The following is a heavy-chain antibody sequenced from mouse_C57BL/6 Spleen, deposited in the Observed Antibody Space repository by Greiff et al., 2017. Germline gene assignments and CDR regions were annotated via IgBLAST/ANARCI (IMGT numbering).Heavy chain of an antibody. CDR1: GFTFSSYG. CDR3: ARHEDDYDGGGFDY. V-gene: IGHV5-6*01. CDR2: ISSGGSYT. Sequence: EVKLVESGGDLVKPGGSLKLSCAASGFTFSSYGMSWVRQTPDKRLEWVATISSGGSYTYYPDSVKGRFTISRDNAKNTLYLQMRSLKSEDTAMYYCARHEDDYDGGGFDYWGQGTTLTVSS. D-gene: IGHD2-4*01. J-gene: IGHJ2*01.